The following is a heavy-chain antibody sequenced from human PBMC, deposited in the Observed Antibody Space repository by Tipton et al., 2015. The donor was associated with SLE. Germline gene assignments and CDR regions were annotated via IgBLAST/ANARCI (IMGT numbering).Heavy chain of an antibody. V-gene: IGHV4-38-2*01. CDR1: GYSISSGYY. CDR3: ARRDAFDI. J-gene: IGHJ3*02. CDR2: IYHSGST. Sequence: TLSLTCAVSGYSISSGYYWGWIRQPPGKGLEWIGSIYHSGSTYYNPSLTSRVTISVDTSKNQFSLKLSSVTAAGTAVYYCARRDAFDIWGQGTMVTVSS.